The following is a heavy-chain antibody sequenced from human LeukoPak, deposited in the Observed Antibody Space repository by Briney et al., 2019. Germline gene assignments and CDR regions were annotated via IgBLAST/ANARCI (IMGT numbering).Heavy chain of an antibody. CDR2: ISYDGGNK. CDR1: GFTFSSYG. J-gene: IGHJ4*02. D-gene: IGHD6-13*01. V-gene: IGHV3-30*18. CDR3: AKDIEGGAAGLDY. Sequence: PGGSLRLSCAASGFTFSSYGMHWVRQAPGKGLEWVAVISYDGGNKYYADSVKGRFTISRDNSKNTLYLQMNSLRAEDTAVYYCAKDIEGGAAGLDYWGQGTLVTVSS.